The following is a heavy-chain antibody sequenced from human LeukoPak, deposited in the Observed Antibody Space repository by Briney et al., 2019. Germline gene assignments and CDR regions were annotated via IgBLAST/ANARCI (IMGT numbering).Heavy chain of an antibody. CDR1: GFPFSDYG. V-gene: IGHV3-33*01. Sequence: GGSLRLSCAASGFPFSDYGMHWVRQAPGKGLEWVAVIWFDGSNKYYADSVKDRFTISRDNSKNTLYLQMNSRRPEDTAVYHCVRASGPFDLWGQGTMVTVSS. CDR3: VRASGPFDL. J-gene: IGHJ3*01. CDR2: IWFDGSNK.